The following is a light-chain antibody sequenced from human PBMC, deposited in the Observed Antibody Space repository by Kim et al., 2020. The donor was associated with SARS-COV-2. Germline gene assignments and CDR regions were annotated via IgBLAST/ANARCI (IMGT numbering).Light chain of an antibody. CDR1: SSSSDEYY. J-gene: IGLJ2*01. Sequence: KQVSISCTRGSSSSDEYYVQSCQPRAGGIATTVIYEDDQRPSGVADRFSGSIDNSSTSASLTIAGLRNEDEAYYCCQDYNRNNVLFGGGTQLTVL. CDR2: EDD. CDR3: QDYNRNNVL. V-gene: IGLV6-57*01.